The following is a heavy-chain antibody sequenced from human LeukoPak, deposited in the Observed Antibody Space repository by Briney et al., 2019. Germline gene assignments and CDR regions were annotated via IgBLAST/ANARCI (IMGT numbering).Heavy chain of an antibody. CDR1: GFTFTSYW. CDR3: AKDIVLMVYAIPNYYMDV. CDR2: INGDGSST. D-gene: IGHD2-8*01. J-gene: IGHJ6*03. Sequence: GGSLRLSCATSGFTFTSYWMHWVRQAPGKGLVWVSRINGDGSSTTYADSVKGRFTISRDNAKNTLYLQMNSLEAEDTAVYYCAKDIVLMVYAIPNYYMDVWGKGTTVTVSS. V-gene: IGHV3-74*01.